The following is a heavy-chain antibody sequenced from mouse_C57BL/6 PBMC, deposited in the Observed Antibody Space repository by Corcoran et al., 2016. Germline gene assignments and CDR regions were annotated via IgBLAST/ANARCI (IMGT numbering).Heavy chain of an antibody. CDR2: IYPGSGNT. D-gene: IGHD1-1*01. J-gene: IGHJ2*01. V-gene: IGHV1-66*01. Sequence: QVQLQQSGPELVKPGASVKISCKASGYSFTSYYIHWVKQRPGQGLEWIGWIYPGSGNTKYNEKFKGKATLTADTSSSTAYMQLSSLTSEDSAVYYCARITTVVATGVDYWGQGTTLTVSS. CDR1: GYSFTSYY. CDR3: ARITTVVATGVDY.